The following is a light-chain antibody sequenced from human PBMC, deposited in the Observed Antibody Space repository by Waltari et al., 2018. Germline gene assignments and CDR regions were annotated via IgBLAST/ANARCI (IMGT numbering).Light chain of an antibody. Sequence: QSALTQPASVSGSPGQSITISCTGTSSDVGGYNYVSWYQKHPGKAPKRMIYDGSNRPSGVSNRFSGSKSGNTASLTISEDEADYYCSSYTSSSTLVFGTGTKVTVL. J-gene: IGLJ1*01. CDR3: SSYTSSSTLV. CDR1: SSDVGGYNY. CDR2: DGS. V-gene: IGLV2-14*03.